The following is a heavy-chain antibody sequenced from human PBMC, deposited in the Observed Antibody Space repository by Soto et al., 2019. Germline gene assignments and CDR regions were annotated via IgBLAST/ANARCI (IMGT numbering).Heavy chain of an antibody. J-gene: IGHJ4*02. CDR2: IYYSGST. CDR1: GGSISSGGYY. CDR3: ARKATVTTCFDY. D-gene: IGHD4-17*01. V-gene: IGHV4-31*11. Sequence: QVQLQESGPGLVKPSQTLSLTCAVSGGSISSGGYYWSWIRQHPGKGLEWIGYIYYSGSTYYNPSLKSRVTISVDTSNNQFSLKLRSVTAADTAVYYCARKATVTTCFDYWGQGTLVTVSS.